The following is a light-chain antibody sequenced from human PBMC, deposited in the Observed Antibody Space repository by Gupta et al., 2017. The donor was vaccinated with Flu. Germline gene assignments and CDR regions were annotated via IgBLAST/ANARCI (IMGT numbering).Light chain of an antibody. Sequence: DIVMTQSPDSLAVSLGERTTINCKSSQNLLYSPNNYNYLAWYQQKPGQPPKLLIYWASTRESGVPDRFSGSGSGTDFTLTISGLQAEDVAVYYCQQYYNTPWTFGQGTRVEVK. CDR2: WAS. CDR1: QNLLYSPNNYNY. J-gene: IGKJ1*01. CDR3: QQYYNTPWT. V-gene: IGKV4-1*01.